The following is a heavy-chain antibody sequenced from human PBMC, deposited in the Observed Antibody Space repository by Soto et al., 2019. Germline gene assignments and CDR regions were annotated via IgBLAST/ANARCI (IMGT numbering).Heavy chain of an antibody. CDR2: INHSGST. Sequence: SETLSLTCAVYGGSFSGYYWSWIRQPPGKGLEWIGEINHSGSTNYNPSLKSRVTISVDTSKNQFSLKLSSVTAADTAVYYCARGGEGYDYGDYYDYYYYYGMDVWGQGTRVTVSS. CDR1: GGSFSGYY. D-gene: IGHD4-17*01. J-gene: IGHJ6*02. CDR3: ARGGEGYDYGDYYDYYYYYGMDV. V-gene: IGHV4-34*01.